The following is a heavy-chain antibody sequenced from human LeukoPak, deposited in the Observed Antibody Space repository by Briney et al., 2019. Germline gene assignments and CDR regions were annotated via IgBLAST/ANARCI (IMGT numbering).Heavy chain of an antibody. J-gene: IGHJ4*02. V-gene: IGHV3-48*01. Sequence: GGSLRLSCAASGFTLSSYSMNWVSQAPGKGLEWVSYISSSSNTIYYADSVKGRFTISRDNAKNSLYLQMNSLRAEDTAVYYCARAPPYNNYPFHFDYWGQGTLVTVSS. CDR3: ARAPPYNNYPFHFDY. D-gene: IGHD4-11*01. CDR2: ISSSSNTI. CDR1: GFTLSSYS.